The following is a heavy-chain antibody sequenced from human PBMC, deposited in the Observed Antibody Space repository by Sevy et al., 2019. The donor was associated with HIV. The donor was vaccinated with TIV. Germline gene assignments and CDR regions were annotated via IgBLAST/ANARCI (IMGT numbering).Heavy chain of an antibody. V-gene: IGHV5-51*01. CDR2: IDTGDSDT. CDR3: ARLKHDSNDAFDI. J-gene: IGHJ3*02. Sequence: GESLKISCKGSGYSFTSYWIGWVRQMPGKGLEWMGIIDTGDSDTRYSPSFQGQVTISADKSISTAYLQWSSLKASDTAMYYCARLKHDSNDAFDIWGQGTMVTVSS. D-gene: IGHD2-21*02. CDR1: GYSFTSYW.